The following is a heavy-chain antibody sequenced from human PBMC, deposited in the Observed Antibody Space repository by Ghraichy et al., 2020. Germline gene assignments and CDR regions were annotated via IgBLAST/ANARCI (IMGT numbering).Heavy chain of an antibody. J-gene: IGHJ4*02. V-gene: IGHV3-33*01. CDR3: AREFVTDGYNYIFDY. CDR1: GFTFSSYG. Sequence: GESLNISCAASGFTFSSYGMHWVRQAPGKGLEWVAVIWYDGSNKYYADSVKGRFTISRDNSKNTLYLQMNSLRAEDTAVYYCAREFVTDGYNYIFDYWGQGTLVTVSS. CDR2: IWYDGSNK. D-gene: IGHD5-24*01.